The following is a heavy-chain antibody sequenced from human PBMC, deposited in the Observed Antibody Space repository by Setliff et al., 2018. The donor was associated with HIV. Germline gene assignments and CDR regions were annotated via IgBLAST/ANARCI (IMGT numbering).Heavy chain of an antibody. V-gene: IGHV4-39*01. J-gene: IGHJ5*02. D-gene: IGHD3-10*01. CDR3: ARLNGSGSP. Sequence: SETLSLTCAVSGVPTSASTYYWGWIRQPPGKGLDWIGYISYSGKTYYNPSLKSRVTISVDTSKNQFSLKLSSVTAADTAVYYCARLNGSGSPWGQGTLVTVS. CDR1: GVPTSASTYY. CDR2: ISYSGKT.